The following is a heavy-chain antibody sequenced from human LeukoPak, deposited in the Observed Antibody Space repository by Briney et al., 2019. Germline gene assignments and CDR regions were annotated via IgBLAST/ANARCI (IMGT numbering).Heavy chain of an antibody. CDR2: ISSSSSTI. V-gene: IGHV3-48*01. CDR3: ARDSFKAEDYYYYYYMDV. CDR1: GFTFSSYS. Sequence: PGGSLRLSCAASGFTFSSYSMNWVRQAPGKGLEWVSYISSSSSTIYYADSVKGRFTISRDNAKNSLYLQMNSLRAEDTAVYYCARDSFKAEDYYYYYYMDVWGKGTTVTVSS. J-gene: IGHJ6*03.